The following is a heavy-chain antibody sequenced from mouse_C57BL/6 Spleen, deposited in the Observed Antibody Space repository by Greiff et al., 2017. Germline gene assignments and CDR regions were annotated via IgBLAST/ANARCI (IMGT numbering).Heavy chain of an antibody. CDR2: ISYDGSN. V-gene: IGHV3-6*01. CDR3: ARDKDMDY. J-gene: IGHJ4*01. CDR1: GYSITSGYY. Sequence: EVQVVESGPGLVKPSQSLSLTCSVTGYSITSGYYWNWIRQFPGNKLEWMGYISYDGSNNYNPSLKNRISITRDTSKNQFFLKLNSVTTEDTATYYCARDKDMDYWGQGTSVTVSS.